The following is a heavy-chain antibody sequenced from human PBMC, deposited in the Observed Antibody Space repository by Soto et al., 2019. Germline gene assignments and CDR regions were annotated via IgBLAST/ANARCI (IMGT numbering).Heavy chain of an antibody. J-gene: IGHJ5*02. CDR3: AREVTGTYGWFDP. Sequence: GGSLRLSCAASGFTFSSYGMHWVRQAPGKGLEWVAVIWYDGSNKYYADSVKGRFTISRDNAKNTLYLQMNSLRAEDTAVYYCAREVTGTYGWFDPWGQGTLVTV. V-gene: IGHV3-33*01. CDR2: IWYDGSNK. CDR1: GFTFSSYG. D-gene: IGHD6-19*01.